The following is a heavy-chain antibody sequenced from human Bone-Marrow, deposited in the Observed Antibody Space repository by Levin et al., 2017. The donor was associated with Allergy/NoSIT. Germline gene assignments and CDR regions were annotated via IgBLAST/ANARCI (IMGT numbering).Heavy chain of an antibody. CDR2: IYYSGNT. CDR1: GGSISGGGYY. J-gene: IGHJ4*02. V-gene: IGHV4-31*03. D-gene: IGHD5-12*01. CDR3: ARFNGYDFDY. Sequence: LRLSCTVSGGSISGGGYYWSWISQHPGKGLEWIGYIYYSGNTYYNPSLKSRVIISVVTSKNQLSLKLTSVTVADTAVYYCARFNGYDFDYWGQGTLVTVSS.